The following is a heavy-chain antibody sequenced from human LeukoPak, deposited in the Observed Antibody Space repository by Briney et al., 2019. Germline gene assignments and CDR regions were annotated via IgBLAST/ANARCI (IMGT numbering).Heavy chain of an antibody. D-gene: IGHD2-8*01. CDR3: ARRDIVLRWFDP. CDR1: VDIFTSYW. CDR2: IYPGDSDT. J-gene: IGHJ5*02. Sequence: GESLKISGQGSVDIFTSYWIGWVRQMPGKGLEWMGIIYPGDSDTRYSPSFQGQVTNSADKSISTAYLQWSSLKASDTAMYYCARRDIVLRWFDPWGQGTLVTVSS. V-gene: IGHV5-51*01.